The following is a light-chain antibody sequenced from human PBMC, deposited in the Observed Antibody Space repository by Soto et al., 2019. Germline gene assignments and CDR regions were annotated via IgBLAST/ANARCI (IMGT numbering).Light chain of an antibody. CDR3: QQHNNWPT. CDR2: HAS. CDR1: ESVWSS. Sequence: EVVVTQSPATLSVPPGERATLSCRASESVWSSLAWYQQRPGQAPRLLIYHASKRATGIPARFSGSGSGTDFTLTIRSLQPEDFAVYYCQQHNNWPTFGQGTRLEIK. V-gene: IGKV3-11*01. J-gene: IGKJ5*01.